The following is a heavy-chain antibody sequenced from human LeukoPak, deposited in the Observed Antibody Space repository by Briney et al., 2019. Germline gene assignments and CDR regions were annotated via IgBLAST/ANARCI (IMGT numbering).Heavy chain of an antibody. J-gene: IGHJ4*02. Sequence: ASAKVSCKASGYTFTGYYMHWVRQAPGQGLEWMGWINPNSGGTNYAQKFQGRVTMTRDTSISTAYMELSRLRSDDTAVYYCARGGVYSSGSPYFDYWGQGTLVTVSS. CDR1: GYTFTGYY. D-gene: IGHD6-19*01. CDR3: ARGGVYSSGSPYFDY. V-gene: IGHV1-2*02. CDR2: INPNSGGT.